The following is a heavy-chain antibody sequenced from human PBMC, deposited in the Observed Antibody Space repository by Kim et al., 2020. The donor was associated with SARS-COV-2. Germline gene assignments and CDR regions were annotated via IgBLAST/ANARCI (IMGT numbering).Heavy chain of an antibody. J-gene: IGHJ4*02. V-gene: IGHV4-59*08. D-gene: IGHD5-18*01. CDR2: IYYSGST. Sequence: SETLSLTCTVSGGSISSYYWSWIRQPPGKGLEWIGYIYYSGSTNYNPSLKSRVTISVDTSKNQFSLKLSSVTAADTAVYYCARLDPGGLWLLDYWGQGTL. CDR3: ARLDPGGLWLLDY. CDR1: GGSISSYY.